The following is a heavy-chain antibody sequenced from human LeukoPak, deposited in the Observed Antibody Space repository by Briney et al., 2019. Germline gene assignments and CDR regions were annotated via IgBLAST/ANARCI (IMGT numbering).Heavy chain of an antibody. CDR3: AKAEGATLYYYGVDV. J-gene: IGHJ6*02. Sequence: GWSLRLSIAVSGSTFSSYAMSCVRQAPAKCLDFDPIISGSGGSTYYADSVKGGFTISRDNYKNTLYLQMNRLRADDTAVYYCAKAEGATLYYYGVDVWGQGTTVTVSS. V-gene: IGHV3-23*01. CDR1: GSTFSSYA. CDR2: ISGSGGST.